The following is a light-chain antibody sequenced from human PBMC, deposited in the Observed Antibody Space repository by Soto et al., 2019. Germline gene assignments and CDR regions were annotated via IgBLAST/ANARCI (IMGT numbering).Light chain of an antibody. CDR2: GNS. V-gene: IGLV1-40*01. Sequence: QSVLTQPPSVSGAPGQRVTISCTGSNSTIGAGYDVHWYQQLPGTAPKLLIYGNSNRPSGVPDRFSGYKSGTSASLAITGLQAEDEADYYCQSYDSSLSGRGVFGGGTKVTVL. CDR1: NSTIGAGYD. J-gene: IGLJ2*01. CDR3: QSYDSSLSGRGV.